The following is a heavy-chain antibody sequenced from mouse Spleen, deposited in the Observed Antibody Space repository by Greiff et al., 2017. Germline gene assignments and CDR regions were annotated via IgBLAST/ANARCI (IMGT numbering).Heavy chain of an antibody. CDR1: GFSLTSYG. CDR3: AKDLYGSTFYAMDY. CDR2: IWRGGST. D-gene: IGHD1-1*01. Sequence: VQLVESGPGLVQPSQSLSITCTVSGFSLTSYGVHWVRQSPGKGLEWLGVIWRGGSTDYNAAFMSRLSITKDNSKSQVFFKMNSLQADDTAIYYCAKDLYGSTFYAMDYWGQGTSVTVSS. V-gene: IGHV2-5*01. J-gene: IGHJ4*01.